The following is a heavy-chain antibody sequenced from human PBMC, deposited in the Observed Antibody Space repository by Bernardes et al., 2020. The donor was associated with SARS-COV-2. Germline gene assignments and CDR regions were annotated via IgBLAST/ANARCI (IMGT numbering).Heavy chain of an antibody. CDR1: GCSISTDY. Sequence: SESLSLACIVSGCSISTDYWAWVRQPPGKGLEWIGSIYYNGNSKYNPTLKRRVTITVDTSKNQLSLKVTSVTAADTAVYYCARGGDNSLEYWGQGTLVTVSS. V-gene: IGHV4-59*01. D-gene: IGHD6-6*01. CDR2: IYYNGNS. CDR3: ARGGDNSLEY. J-gene: IGHJ4*02.